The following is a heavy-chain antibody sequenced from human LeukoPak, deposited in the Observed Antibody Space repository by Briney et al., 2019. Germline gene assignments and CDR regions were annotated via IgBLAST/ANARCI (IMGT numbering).Heavy chain of an antibody. J-gene: IGHJ4*02. CDR3: AKDPYHYDSSGYYYVD. CDR1: GFTFSSYA. Sequence: PGGSLRLSCAASGFTFSSYAMSWVRQAPGKGLEWVSAISGSGGSTYYADSVKGRLTISRDNSKNTLYLQMNSLRAEDTAVYYCAKDPYHYDSSGYYYVDWGQGTLVTVSS. D-gene: IGHD3-22*01. V-gene: IGHV3-23*01. CDR2: ISGSGGST.